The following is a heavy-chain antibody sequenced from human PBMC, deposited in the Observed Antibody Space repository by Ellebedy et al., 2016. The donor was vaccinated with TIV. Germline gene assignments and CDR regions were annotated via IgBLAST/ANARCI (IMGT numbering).Heavy chain of an antibody. J-gene: IGHJ4*02. D-gene: IGHD3-22*01. CDR2: INAGNGNT. CDR1: GYTFTSYA. V-gene: IGHV1-3*01. Sequence: AASVKVSCKASGYTFTSYAMHWVRQAPGQRLEWMGWINAGNGNTKYSQKFQGRVTITRDTSASTAYMELSSLRSEDTAVYYCARAWGSSGYYYAYYFDYWGQGTLVTVSS. CDR3: ARAWGSSGYYYAYYFDY.